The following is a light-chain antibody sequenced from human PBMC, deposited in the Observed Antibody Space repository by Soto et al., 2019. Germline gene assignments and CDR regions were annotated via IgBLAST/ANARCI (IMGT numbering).Light chain of an antibody. CDR2: LGS. Sequence: DIVVTQSTFSLPVNPAYSVSISCRIRQSLLHSNGNTYLDWYLQKPGQSPQLLIYLGSHRASGVPDRFSGSGSGTDFTLKISRVEAEDVGIYYCMQALQTARTFGQGTKVDI. CDR1: QSLLHSNGNTY. J-gene: IGKJ1*01. V-gene: IGKV2-28*01. CDR3: MQALQTART.